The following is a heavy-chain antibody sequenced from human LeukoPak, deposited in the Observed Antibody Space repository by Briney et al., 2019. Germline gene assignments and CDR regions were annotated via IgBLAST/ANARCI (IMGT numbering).Heavy chain of an antibody. CDR2: ISSSGSTI. CDR3: AREGYCSSTSCYGAEYFQH. J-gene: IGHJ1*01. V-gene: IGHV3-11*04. Sequence: PGGSLRLSCAASGFTFSDYYMSWIRQAPGKGLEWVSYISSSGSTIYYADSVKGRFTISRDNAKNSLYLQMNSLRAEDTAVYYCAREGYCSSTSCYGAEYFQHWGQGTLVTVSS. D-gene: IGHD2-2*01. CDR1: GFTFSDYY.